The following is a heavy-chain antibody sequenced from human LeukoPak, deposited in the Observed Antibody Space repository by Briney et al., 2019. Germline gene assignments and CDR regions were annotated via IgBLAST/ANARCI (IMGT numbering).Heavy chain of an antibody. CDR3: ARDMFLRKGRVGATLIGFDI. J-gene: IGHJ3*02. Sequence: GRSLRLSCAASGFTFSSYAMHWVRQAPGKGLEWVAVISYDGSNEYYPDSVKGRFTISRDNSKNTLYLQMNSLRAEDTAVYYCARDMFLRKGRVGATLIGFDIWGQGQWSPSLQ. CDR2: ISYDGSNE. D-gene: IGHD3-16*01. V-gene: IGHV3-30*04. CDR1: GFTFSSYA.